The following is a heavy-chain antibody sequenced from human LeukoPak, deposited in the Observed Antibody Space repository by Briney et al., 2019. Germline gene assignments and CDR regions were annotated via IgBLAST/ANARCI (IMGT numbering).Heavy chain of an antibody. CDR2: INQDGSQK. CDR1: GFTFSSYW. V-gene: IGHV3-7*04. CDR3: ARLTPKLDY. Sequence: PGGSLRLSCAASGFTFSSYWMSWVRQAPGKGLEWVANINQDGSQKYYVDSVKGRFTISRDNAKNSLYLQMTSLRAEDTAVYYCARLTPKLDYWGQGTLVTVSS. D-gene: IGHD1-1*01. J-gene: IGHJ4*02.